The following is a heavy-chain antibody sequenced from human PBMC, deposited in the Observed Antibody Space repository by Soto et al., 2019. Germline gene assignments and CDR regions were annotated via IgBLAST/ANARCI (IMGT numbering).Heavy chain of an antibody. CDR2: ILSSGTHM. V-gene: IGHV3-21*01. D-gene: IGHD2-2*01. CDR1: GFTFSSYN. J-gene: IGHJ5*02. CDR3: ASDPASGTT. Sequence: GGSLRLSCAASGFTFSSYNMNWVRQAPGKGLEWVSSILSSGTHMFYADSVKGRFTISRDNAKNSLYLQMSSLRVEDTAVYYCASDPASGTTWGQGTLVTVSS.